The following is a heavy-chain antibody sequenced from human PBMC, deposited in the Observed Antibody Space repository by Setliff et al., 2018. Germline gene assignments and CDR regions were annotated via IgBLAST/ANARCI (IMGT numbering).Heavy chain of an antibody. V-gene: IGHV4-31*03. CDR2: IFHSGST. J-gene: IGHJ4*02. CDR1: GDSISSGSYY. Sequence: SETLSLTCTVSGDSISSGSYYWNWIRQHPEKGLEWLGYIFHSGSTHYNSSLKSRITISIDTSKNHFSLELNSVTAADSAVYYCARVADGSGSFYLGFDYWGQGIWVTVS. D-gene: IGHD3-10*01. CDR3: ARVADGSGSFYLGFDY.